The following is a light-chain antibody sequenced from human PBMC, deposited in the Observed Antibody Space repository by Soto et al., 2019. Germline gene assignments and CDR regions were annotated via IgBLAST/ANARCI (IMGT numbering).Light chain of an antibody. Sequence: SVRSLILSPRERXXLSCRASQSVRSRYLAWYQEKPGHAPRLLISGASSRATGIPDRFSASGSGTDFTLTLSRLEPEDFALYYCQQYAKLPIGFGQVTRMEI. V-gene: IGKV3-20*01. CDR1: QSVRSRY. J-gene: IGKJ5*01. CDR2: GAS. CDR3: QQYAKLPIG.